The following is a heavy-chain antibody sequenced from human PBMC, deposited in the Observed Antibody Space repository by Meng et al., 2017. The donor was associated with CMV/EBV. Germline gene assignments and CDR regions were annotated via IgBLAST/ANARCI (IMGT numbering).Heavy chain of an antibody. Sequence: GSLRLSCAVYGGSFSGYYWSWIRQPPGKGLEWIGEINHSGSTNYNPSLKNRVTISVDTSKNQFSLKLSSVTAADTAVYYCARGLGRKPHYYYYYGMDVWGQGTTVTVSS. CDR1: GGSFSGYY. CDR2: INHSGST. J-gene: IGHJ6*02. D-gene: IGHD1-14*01. V-gene: IGHV4-34*01. CDR3: ARGLGRKPHYYYYYGMDV.